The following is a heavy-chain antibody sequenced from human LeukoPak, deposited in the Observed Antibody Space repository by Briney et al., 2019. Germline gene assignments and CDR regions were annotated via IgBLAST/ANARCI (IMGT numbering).Heavy chain of an antibody. J-gene: IGHJ4*02. CDR2: ISYDGRNK. Sequence: GGSLRLSCAASGFTFSSYGMQWVRQAPGKWLEWVAVISYDGRNKYYADSVKGRFTISRDNSKNTLYLQMNSLRAEDTAVYYCAKSYYDFWSGYYQTFDYWGQGTLVTVSS. CDR1: GFTFSSYG. V-gene: IGHV3-30*18. D-gene: IGHD3-3*01. CDR3: AKSYYDFWSGYYQTFDY.